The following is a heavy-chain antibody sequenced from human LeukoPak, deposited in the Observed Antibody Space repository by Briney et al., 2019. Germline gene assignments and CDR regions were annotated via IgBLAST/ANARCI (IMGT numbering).Heavy chain of an antibody. CDR3: ARVIYYYYMDV. V-gene: IGHV1-2*02. Sequence: ASVKVSCKASGYTFTGYYMHWVRQAPGQGLEWMGWINPNSGDTNYAQKFQGRVTMTRDTSISTAYMELSRLRSDDTAVYYCARVIYYYYMDVWGKGTTVTVSS. CDR1: GYTFTGYY. J-gene: IGHJ6*03. CDR2: INPNSGDT.